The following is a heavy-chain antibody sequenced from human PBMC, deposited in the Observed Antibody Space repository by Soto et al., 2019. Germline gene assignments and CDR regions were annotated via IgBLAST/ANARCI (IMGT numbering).Heavy chain of an antibody. D-gene: IGHD6-13*01. CDR1: GYTFTSYD. V-gene: IGHV1-8*01. CDR2: MNPNSGKT. Sequence: QVQLVQSGAEVKKPGASVKVSCKASGYTFTSYDINWVRQATGQGLEWMGWMNPNSGKTGYAQKFQGRVTIPRDTSISTAYMELSSLSSEDTAVYYWARELVKYRSSWVYWGQGILVTVSS. J-gene: IGHJ4*02. CDR3: ARELVKYRSSWVY.